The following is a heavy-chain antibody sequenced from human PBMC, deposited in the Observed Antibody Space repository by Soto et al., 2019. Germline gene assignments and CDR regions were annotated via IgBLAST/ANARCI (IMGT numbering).Heavy chain of an antibody. J-gene: IGHJ4*02. Sequence: PSETLSLTCTVSGGSISSYYWSWIRQPPGKGLEWIGYIFYSGSTNYNPSLKSRVTISVDTSKNQFSLKLSSVTAADTAVYYCARLTPSGDYVDYWGQGTLVTVSS. CDR2: IFYSGST. CDR3: ARLTPSGDYVDY. CDR1: GGSISSYY. V-gene: IGHV4-59*08. D-gene: IGHD2-15*01.